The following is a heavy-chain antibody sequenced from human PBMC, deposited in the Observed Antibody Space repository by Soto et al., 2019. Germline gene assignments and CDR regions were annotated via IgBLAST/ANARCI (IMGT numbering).Heavy chain of an antibody. J-gene: IGHJ5*02. CDR2: ISSNSAYI. CDR1: VFTCRSFT. CDR3: TRDASRDSSARGWFDP. D-gene: IGHD6-13*01. Sequence: GALRLSRAASVFTCRSFTMNWVRQAPGKGLEWVSTISSNSAYIYYTDALRGRFTISRDNAKNSLHLQMNSLRAEDTAVYYCTRDASRDSSARGWFDPWGPGTLVTVSS. V-gene: IGHV3-21*01.